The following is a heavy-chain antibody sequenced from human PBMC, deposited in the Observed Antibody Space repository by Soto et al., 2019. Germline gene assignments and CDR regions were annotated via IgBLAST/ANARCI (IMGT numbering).Heavy chain of an antibody. CDR2: FDPEDVET. CDR1: GYTLTELS. V-gene: IGHV1-24*01. CDR3: VTEAEASGWPHDAFDI. Sequence: ASVKVSCKVSGYTLTELSMHWVRQAPGKGLERMECFDPEDVETIYAQKFQGRVTMTEDTSTDTAYMELSSLRSEDTAVYYCVTEAEASGWPHDAFDIWGQGTMVNVAS. D-gene: IGHD6-19*01. J-gene: IGHJ3*02.